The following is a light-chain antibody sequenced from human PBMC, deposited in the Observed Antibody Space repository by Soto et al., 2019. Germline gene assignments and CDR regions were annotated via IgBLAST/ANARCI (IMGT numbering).Light chain of an antibody. Sequence: EIVLTQSPGTLSLSPGERATLCCRASQSVSSSYLAWYQQKPGQAPRLLIYNASSRATGIPDSFSGSGSGTDFTLTISRLEPEELAVYYCQQYGNSRGTFGQGTKVDIK. J-gene: IGKJ1*01. V-gene: IGKV3-20*01. CDR1: QSVSSSY. CDR2: NAS. CDR3: QQYGNSRGT.